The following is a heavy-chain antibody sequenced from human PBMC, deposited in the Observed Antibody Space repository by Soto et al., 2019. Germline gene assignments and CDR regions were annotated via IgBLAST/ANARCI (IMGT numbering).Heavy chain of an antibody. V-gene: IGHV4-61*01. J-gene: IGHJ4*03. D-gene: IGHD3-10*01. CDR2: VFYSGTT. CDR1: GGSATSGRYY. Sequence: SETLSLTCAVSGGSATSGRYYWSWVRQSPETGLDWIGEVFYSGTTKYNPSLRGRVTISVDRPKNQFSLKLTSVTAADTATYYCARDRAYSSDNAGYYYYGFDDWGQGTMVTVSS. CDR3: ARDRAYSSDNAGYYYYGFDD.